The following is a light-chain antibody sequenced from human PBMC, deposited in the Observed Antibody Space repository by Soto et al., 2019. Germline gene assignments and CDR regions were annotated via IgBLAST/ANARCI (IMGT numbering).Light chain of an antibody. CDR2: GAS. Sequence: DIQMTQSPSSLSASVGDRVTITCRASQSIRNFLSWYQQKLGKAPKLLIYGASSLQSGVPSRFSGSGSATDFTLTISSLQPEDFATYYCQQSYSMPHTFGQGTKLEIK. CDR1: QSIRNF. CDR3: QQSYSMPHT. V-gene: IGKV1-39*01. J-gene: IGKJ2*01.